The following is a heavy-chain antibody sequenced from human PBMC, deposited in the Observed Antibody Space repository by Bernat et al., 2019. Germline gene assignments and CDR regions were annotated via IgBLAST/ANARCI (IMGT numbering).Heavy chain of an antibody. J-gene: IGHJ4*02. V-gene: IGHV4-59*08. Sequence: QVQLQESGPGLVKSSETLSLTCSVSGGSVSGYYWSWVRQPPGKGLEWIGYIYYSGTTNYNPSLKSRVTLSIDTSKNQFSPKLRSVTAADTAVYYCARRGSGWFFDYWGPGTLAIVSA. CDR3: ARRGSGWFFDY. CDR1: GGSVSGYY. D-gene: IGHD6-19*01. CDR2: IYYSGTT.